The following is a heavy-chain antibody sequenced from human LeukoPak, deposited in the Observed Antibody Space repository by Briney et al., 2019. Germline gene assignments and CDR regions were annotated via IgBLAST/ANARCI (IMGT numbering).Heavy chain of an antibody. CDR2: IKSKTDGGTT. D-gene: IGHD6-6*01. J-gene: IGHJ4*02. CDR1: GFTFSNAW. V-gene: IGHV3-15*01. CDR3: TTGPQLYSSSSSSYYFDY. Sequence: GGSLRLSCAASGFTFSNAWMSWVRQAPGKGLEWVGRIKSKTDGGTTDYAAPVKGRFTISRDDSKNTLYLQMNSLKTEDTAVYYCTTGPQLYSSSSSSYYFDYWGQGTLVTVSS.